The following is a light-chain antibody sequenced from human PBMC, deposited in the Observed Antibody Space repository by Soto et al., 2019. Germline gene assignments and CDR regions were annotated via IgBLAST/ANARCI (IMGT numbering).Light chain of an antibody. CDR2: EVN. Sequence: HSALTQPASVSGSPGQSITISCTVTSSDIGGYNFVSWYQHHPGKAPKLMIYEVNNRPSGVSSRFSGSKSGNTASLTISGLQTEDEADYYCSSFTTSSTLVVFGGGTK. CDR1: SSDIGGYNF. CDR3: SSFTTSSTLVV. J-gene: IGLJ2*01. V-gene: IGLV2-14*01.